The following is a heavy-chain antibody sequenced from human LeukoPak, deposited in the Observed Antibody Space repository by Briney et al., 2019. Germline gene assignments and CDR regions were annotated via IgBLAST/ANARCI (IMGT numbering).Heavy chain of an antibody. D-gene: IGHD4-17*01. CDR3: ATGGDYRDAFDM. V-gene: IGHV1-69*04. CDR2: IIPSLDYA. CDR1: GGPFNNYA. Sequence: SVKVSCKSSGGPFNNYAINWVRQAPGQGLEWMGRIIPSLDYANYAQIRVTITADKSTATAYMELSGLRSEDTAVYYCATGGDYRDAFDMWGQGTMVTVSS. J-gene: IGHJ3*02.